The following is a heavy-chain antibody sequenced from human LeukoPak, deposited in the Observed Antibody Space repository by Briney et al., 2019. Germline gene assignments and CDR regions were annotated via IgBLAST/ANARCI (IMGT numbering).Heavy chain of an antibody. J-gene: IGHJ6*02. CDR1: GFTFTSYS. V-gene: IGHV3-33*08. CDR2: IWYDGSNK. CDR3: ARGRYYDILTGYYVPLEYYGMDV. D-gene: IGHD3-9*01. Sequence: PGGSLRLSCAASGFTFTSYSMNWVRQAPGKGLEWVAVIWYDGSNKYYADSVKGRFTISRDNSKNTLYLQMNSLRAEDTAVYYCARGRYYDILTGYYVPLEYYGMDVWGQGTTVTVSS.